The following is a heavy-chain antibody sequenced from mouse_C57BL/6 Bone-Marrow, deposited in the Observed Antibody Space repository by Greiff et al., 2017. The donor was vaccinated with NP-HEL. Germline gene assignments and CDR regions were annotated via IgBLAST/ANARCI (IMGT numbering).Heavy chain of an antibody. J-gene: IGHJ2*01. CDR3: ARQSKYGY. V-gene: IGHV1-82*01. CDR2: IYPGDGDT. CDR1: GYAFSSSW. D-gene: IGHD2-5*01. Sequence: QVQLQQSGPELVKPGASVKISCKASGYAFSSSWMNWVKQRPGKGLEWIGRIYPGDGDTNYNGKFKGKATLTADKSSSTAYMQLSSLTSEDSAVYCCARQSKYGYWGQGTTLTVSS.